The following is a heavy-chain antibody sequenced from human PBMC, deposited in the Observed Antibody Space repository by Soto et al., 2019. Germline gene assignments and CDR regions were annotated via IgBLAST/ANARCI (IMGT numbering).Heavy chain of an antibody. J-gene: IGHJ4*02. V-gene: IGHV4-4*02. CDR1: GGAISSSNW. CDR3: ARARYSSSWYGVDY. Sequence: QVQLQESGPGLVKPSGTLSLTCAVSGGAISSSNWWSWVRQPPGKGLEWIGEIYHSGSTNYNPSLQSRVTISVDKSKNQFSLKLSSVNAADTAVYYGARARYSSSWYGVDYWGQGTLVTVSS. D-gene: IGHD6-13*01. CDR2: IYHSGST.